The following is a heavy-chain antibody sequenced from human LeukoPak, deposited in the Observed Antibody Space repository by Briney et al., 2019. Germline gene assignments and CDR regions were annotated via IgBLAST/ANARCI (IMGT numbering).Heavy chain of an antibody. CDR2: ISSSSSYI. J-gene: IGHJ4*02. CDR3: ARGVNGGYFDF. CDR1: GFTFTNYN. D-gene: IGHD4-23*01. Sequence: GGSLRLSCAASGFTFTNYNMNWVRQAPGKGLEWVSSISSSSSYIYYAGSVKGRFTISRDNAKNSLSLQMNSLRAEDTAVYYCARGVNGGYFDFWGQGTLVAVSP. V-gene: IGHV3-21*01.